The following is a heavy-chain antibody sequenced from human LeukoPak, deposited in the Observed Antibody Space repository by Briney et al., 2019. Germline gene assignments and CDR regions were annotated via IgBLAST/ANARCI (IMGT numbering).Heavy chain of an antibody. V-gene: IGHV1-2*06. CDR2: INPNSGGT. D-gene: IGHD6-13*01. CDR1: GYTFTGYY. J-gene: IGHJ4*02. CDR3: ARAQQLTTYYFDS. Sequence: ASVEVSCKASGYTFTGYYMHWVRQAPGQGLEWMGRINPNSGGTNYAQKFQGRVTMTRDTSISTAYMELGSLRSDDTAVYYCARAQQLTTYYFDSWGQGTLVTVSS.